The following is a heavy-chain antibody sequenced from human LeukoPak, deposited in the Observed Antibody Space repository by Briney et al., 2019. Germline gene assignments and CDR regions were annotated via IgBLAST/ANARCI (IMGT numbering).Heavy chain of an antibody. CDR3: VKPSRGPYYWFDL. CDR1: GYTFIGYY. Sequence: ASVRVSCKASGYTFIGYYMHCVRQAPGQALEWMGWINPNGGAINYAQKFQGRVTLTRDTSRNTAYMEINRLTSDDTAVYYCVKPSRGPYYWFDLWGQGTLVTVSS. D-gene: IGHD1-1*01. V-gene: IGHV1-2*02. J-gene: IGHJ5*02. CDR2: INPNGGAI.